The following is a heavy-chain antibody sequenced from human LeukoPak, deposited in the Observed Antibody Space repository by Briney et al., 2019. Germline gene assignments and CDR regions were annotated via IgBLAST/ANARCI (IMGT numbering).Heavy chain of an antibody. CDR3: ARDFHFYAYCGGDCPGYYMDV. Sequence: GGSLRLSCAASGFTFSSYWMSWVRQAPGKGLEWVANIKQDGSEKYYVDSVKGRFTISRDNGKNSLYLQMNSLRAEDTAVYYCARDFHFYAYCGGDCPGYYMDVWGKGTTVTVSS. D-gene: IGHD2-21*02. CDR2: IKQDGSEK. J-gene: IGHJ6*03. CDR1: GFTFSSYW. V-gene: IGHV3-7*01.